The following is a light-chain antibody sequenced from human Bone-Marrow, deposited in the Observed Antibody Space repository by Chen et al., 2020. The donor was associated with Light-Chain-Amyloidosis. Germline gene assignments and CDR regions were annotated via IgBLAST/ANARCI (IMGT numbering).Light chain of an antibody. CDR2: ANN. V-gene: IGLV1-40*01. CDR3: QSYDNSLSGSRV. J-gene: IGLJ2*01. CDR1: SSNIGAGFD. Sequence: QSVLTQPPSVSGAPGQRVTISCTGSSSNIGAGFDVHWYQRLPGTAPKLLIYANNNRPSGVPDRFSGSKSGTSASRAITGLQAEDEADYYCQSYDNSLSGSRVFGRGTKLTVL.